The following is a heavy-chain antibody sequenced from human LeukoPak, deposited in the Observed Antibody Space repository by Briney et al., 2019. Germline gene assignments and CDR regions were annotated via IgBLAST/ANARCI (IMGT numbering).Heavy chain of an antibody. V-gene: IGHV3-21*01. D-gene: IGHD3-10*01. CDR1: GFTFSSYE. CDR3: ARDASVRGASDY. J-gene: IGHJ4*02. Sequence: PGGSLRLSCAASGFTFSSYEMNWVRQAPGKGLEWVSSISSSSSYIYYADSLKGRFTISRDNAKNSLYLQMNSLRAEDTAVYYCARDASVRGASDYWGQGTLVTVSS. CDR2: ISSSSSYI.